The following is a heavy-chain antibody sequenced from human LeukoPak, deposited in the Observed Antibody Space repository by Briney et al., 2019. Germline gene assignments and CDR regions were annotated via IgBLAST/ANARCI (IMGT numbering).Heavy chain of an antibody. CDR2: IRYDGSNK. J-gene: IGHJ4*02. Sequence: PGGSLRLSCAASGFTFSSYGMHWVRQAPGKGLEWVAFIRYDGSNKYYADSVKGRFTISRDNAKNSLYLQMNSLRAEDTAVYYCARETRQQVDYFDYWGQGTLVTVSS. CDR1: GFTFSSYG. V-gene: IGHV3-30*02. D-gene: IGHD6-13*01. CDR3: ARETRQQVDYFDY.